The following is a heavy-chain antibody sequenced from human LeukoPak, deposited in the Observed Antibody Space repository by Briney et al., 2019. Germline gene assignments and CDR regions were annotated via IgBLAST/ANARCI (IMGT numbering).Heavy chain of an antibody. D-gene: IGHD3-22*01. CDR1: GFTFSGYW. J-gene: IGHJ4*02. V-gene: IGHV3-7*01. CDR2: IKQDGSEK. Sequence: GGSLRLSCAASGFTFSGYWMSWVRQAPGKGLEWVANIKQDGSEKYYVDSVKGRFTISRDNAKNSLYLQMNSLRAEDTAVYYCAHSLPDYYDSSGSYFDYWGQGTLVTVSS. CDR3: AHSLPDYYDSSGSYFDY.